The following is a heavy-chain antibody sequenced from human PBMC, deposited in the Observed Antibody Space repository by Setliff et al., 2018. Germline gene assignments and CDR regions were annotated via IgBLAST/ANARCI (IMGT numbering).Heavy chain of an antibody. D-gene: IGHD6-13*01. V-gene: IGHV3-21*01. CDR2: ISRDTDYT. J-gene: IGHJ4*02. Sequence: GGSLRLSCAASGFSFNNYYMTWVRQAPGKGLEWISGISRDTDYTYYAEAVKGRFTIFRDNAKNSVYLQMNRLRAEDTAVYYCARISRLYTSSWDDYWGRGTLVTVSS. CDR1: GFSFNNYY. CDR3: ARISRLYTSSWDDY.